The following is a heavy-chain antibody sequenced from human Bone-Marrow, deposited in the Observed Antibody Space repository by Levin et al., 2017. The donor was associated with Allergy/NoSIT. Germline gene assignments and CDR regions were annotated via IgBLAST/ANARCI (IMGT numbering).Heavy chain of an antibody. J-gene: IGHJ4*02. CDR3: AKDVLREFSLDN. Sequence: GGSLRLSCAASGFTFSTYNMHWVRQAPGKGLEWVAVISYDGSTKYYADSVKGRFTISRDNSKNTLYLQMDSLRGEDTAVYYCAKDVLREFSLDNWGQGNLVTVSS. CDR1: GFTFSTYN. CDR2: ISYDGSTK. D-gene: IGHD3-10*02. V-gene: IGHV3-30*18.